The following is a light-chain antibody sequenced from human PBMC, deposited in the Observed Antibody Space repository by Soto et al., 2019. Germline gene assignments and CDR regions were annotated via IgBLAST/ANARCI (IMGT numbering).Light chain of an antibody. V-gene: IGKV1-5*03. Sequence: DIQMTQSPSTLSASVGDRVTITCRASQSISSWLTWYQQKAGQAPKLLIYKASIVESGVPSRFSGSGSGTEFTPTISSLQHDDSATYYRQQYSYIATFGQGTRVEVK. CDR2: KAS. J-gene: IGKJ1*01. CDR3: QQYSYIAT. CDR1: QSISSW.